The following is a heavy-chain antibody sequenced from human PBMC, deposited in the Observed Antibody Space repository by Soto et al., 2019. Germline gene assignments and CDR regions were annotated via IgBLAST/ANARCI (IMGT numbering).Heavy chain of an antibody. V-gene: IGHV4-39*01. D-gene: IGHD5-18*01. CDR1: GGSISSSSYY. CDR3: ARRGYSYGYFAFDI. CDR2: IYYSGST. J-gene: IGHJ3*02. Sequence: SETLSLTCTVSGGSISSSSYYWGWIRQPPGKGLEWIGSIYYSGSTYYNPSLKSRVTISVDTSKNQFSLKLSSVTAADTAVYYCARRGYSYGYFAFDIWGQGTMVTVSS.